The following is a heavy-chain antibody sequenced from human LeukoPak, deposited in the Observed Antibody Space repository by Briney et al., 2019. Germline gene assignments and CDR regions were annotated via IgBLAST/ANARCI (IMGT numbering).Heavy chain of an antibody. V-gene: IGHV4-4*02. CDR2: IYHSGST. J-gene: IGHJ5*02. CDR3: ARKISAAGSRWFDP. D-gene: IGHD6-13*01. CDR1: GGSISSGNW. Sequence: SETLSLTCAVSGGSISSGNWWSWVRQPPGKGLEWIGEIYHSGSTNYNPSLKSRVTISVDKSKNQFSLKLSSVTAADTAVYYCARKISAAGSRWFDPWGQGTLVTLSS.